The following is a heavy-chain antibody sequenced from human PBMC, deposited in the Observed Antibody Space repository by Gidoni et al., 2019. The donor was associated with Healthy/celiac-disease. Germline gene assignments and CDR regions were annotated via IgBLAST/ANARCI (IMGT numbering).Heavy chain of an antibody. V-gene: IGHV3-30-3*01. CDR2: ISYDGSNK. D-gene: IGHD2-2*01. Sequence: QVQLVESGGGVVQPGRSLRLSCAASGFPFSSYAMHWVRQAPGKGLGWVAVISYDGSNKYYADSVKGRFTISRDNSKNTLYLQMNSLRAEDTAVYYCARDEGCSSTSCSVAALDYWGQGTLVTVSS. CDR1: GFPFSSYA. J-gene: IGHJ4*02. CDR3: ARDEGCSSTSCSVAALDY.